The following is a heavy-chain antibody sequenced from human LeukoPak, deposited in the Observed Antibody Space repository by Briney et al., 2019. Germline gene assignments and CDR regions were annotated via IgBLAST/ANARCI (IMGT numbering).Heavy chain of an antibody. CDR2: ISYDGSNK. J-gene: IGHJ4*02. V-gene: IGHV3-30*04. D-gene: IGHD6-13*01. Sequence: GGSLRLSCAASGFTFSSYAMHWVRQAPGKGLEWVAVISYDGSNKYYADSVKGRFTISRDNSKNTLYLQMNSLRAGDTAVYYCARDSAAGTWIDYWGQGTLVTVSS. CDR3: ARDSAAGTWIDY. CDR1: GFTFSSYA.